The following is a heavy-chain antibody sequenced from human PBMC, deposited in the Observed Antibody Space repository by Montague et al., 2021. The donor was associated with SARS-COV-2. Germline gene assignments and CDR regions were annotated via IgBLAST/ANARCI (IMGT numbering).Heavy chain of an antibody. J-gene: IGHJ3*02. D-gene: IGHD3-10*01. CDR2: IYYSWST. CDR3: SRADITMVRGVNRLAFDI. CDR1: GGSISTYY. V-gene: IGHV4-59*12. Sequence: SETLSLTCTVSGGSISTYYWSWIRQPPGKGLEWIGYIYYSWSTNXYPSLKSRVTISVDTSKNQFSLTLSPVTAADTAVYYCSRADITMVRGVNRLAFDIWGQGTMVTVSS.